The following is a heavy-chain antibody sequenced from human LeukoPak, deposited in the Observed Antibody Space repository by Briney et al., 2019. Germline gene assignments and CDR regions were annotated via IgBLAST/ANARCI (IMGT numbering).Heavy chain of an antibody. CDR2: ISGSGGST. J-gene: IGHJ3*02. Sequence: GSLRLSCAASGFTFSSYAMSWVRQAPGKGLEWVSAISGSGGSTYYADSVKGRFTISRDNSKNTLYLQMNSLRAEDTAVYYCAKGTMIVPKGTPHAFDIWGQGTMVTVSS. V-gene: IGHV3-23*01. CDR1: GFTFSSYA. D-gene: IGHD3-22*01. CDR3: AKGTMIVPKGTPHAFDI.